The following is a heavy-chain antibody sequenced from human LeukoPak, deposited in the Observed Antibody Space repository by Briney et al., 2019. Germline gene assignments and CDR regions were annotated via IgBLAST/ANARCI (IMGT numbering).Heavy chain of an antibody. V-gene: IGHV3-20*01. Sequence: GGSLRLSCAASGFTFNTYGMSWVRQAPGKGLEWVSGINWNGGSTGYADSVKGRFTISRDNAKNSLYLQMNSLRAEDTALYHCARLAAAGPRGAFDIWGQGTMVTVSS. D-gene: IGHD6-13*01. CDR3: ARLAAAGPRGAFDI. CDR1: GFTFNTYG. J-gene: IGHJ3*02. CDR2: INWNGGST.